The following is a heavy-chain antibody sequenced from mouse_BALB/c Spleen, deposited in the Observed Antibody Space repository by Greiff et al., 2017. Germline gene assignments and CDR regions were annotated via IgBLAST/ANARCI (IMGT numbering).Heavy chain of an antibody. J-gene: IGHJ4*01. CDR2: INPSNGRT. D-gene: IGHD3-1*01. CDR3: ARHRGHGAMDY. CDR1: GYTFTSYW. Sequence: QVQLQQPGAELVKPGASVKLSCKASGYTFTSYWMHWVKQRPGQGLEWIGEINPSNGRTNYNEKFKSKATLTVDKSSSTAYMQLSSLTSEDSAVYYCARHRGHGAMDYWGQGTSVTVSS. V-gene: IGHV1S81*02.